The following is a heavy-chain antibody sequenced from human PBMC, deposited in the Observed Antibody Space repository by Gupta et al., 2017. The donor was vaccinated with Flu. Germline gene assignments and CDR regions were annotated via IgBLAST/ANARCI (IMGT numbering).Heavy chain of an antibody. J-gene: IGHJ4*02. CDR1: GGSISSGSYY. Sequence: QVQLQESGPGLVKPSQTLSLTCSVSGGSISSGSYYWSWIRQPAGKGLEWIGRIYTSGSTNYNPSLKSRVTISVDTSKNQFSLRLSSVTAADTAVYSCARARYSSRWNYFDYWGQGTLVTVSS. CDR2: IYTSGST. CDR3: ARARYSSRWNYFDY. D-gene: IGHD6-13*01. V-gene: IGHV4-61*02.